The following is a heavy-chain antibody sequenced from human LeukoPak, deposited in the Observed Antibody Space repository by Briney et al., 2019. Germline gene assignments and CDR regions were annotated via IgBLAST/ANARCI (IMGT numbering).Heavy chain of an antibody. D-gene: IGHD5-12*01. J-gene: IGHJ4*02. V-gene: IGHV3-33*01. Sequence: PGRSLRLSCAASGFTFSSYGMHWVRQAPGKGLEWVAVIWYDGSNKYYADSVKGRFTISRDNSKNTLYLQMNSRRAEDTAVYYCARGHMGYDVTYFDYGGQGTLVTVSS. CDR3: ARGHMGYDVTYFDY. CDR1: GFTFSSYG. CDR2: IWYDGSNK.